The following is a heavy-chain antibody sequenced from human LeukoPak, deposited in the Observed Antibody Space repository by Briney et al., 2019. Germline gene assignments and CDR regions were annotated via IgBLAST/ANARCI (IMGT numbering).Heavy chain of an antibody. D-gene: IGHD1-26*01. CDR3: AKELVGSYVECRGDY. CDR1: GFTFSSYA. Sequence: PGGSLRLSCAASGFTFSSYAMSWVRQAPGKELEWVSAISGSGGSTYYAASVKGRFTISRDNPKNTLYLQMNSLKAEDTAVYYCAKELVGSYVECRGDYWGQGTLITVSS. J-gene: IGHJ4*02. CDR2: ISGSGGST. V-gene: IGHV3-23*01.